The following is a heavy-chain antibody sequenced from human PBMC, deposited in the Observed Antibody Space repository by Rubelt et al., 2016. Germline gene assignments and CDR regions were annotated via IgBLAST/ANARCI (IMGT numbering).Heavy chain of an antibody. V-gene: IGHV1-46*01. CDR2: INPSGGST. CDR1: GYTFTSYY. D-gene: IGHD3-3*01. Sequence: QVQLVQSGAEVKKPGASVKVSCKASGYTFTSYYMHWVRQAPGQGLEWMGIINPSGGSTSYAQKFQGRVTMTRDTATRTVYRELRSRRSEDTAVYYCARSPRYDFEDNWFDPWGQGTLVTVSS. CDR3: ARSPRYDFEDNWFDP. J-gene: IGHJ5*02.